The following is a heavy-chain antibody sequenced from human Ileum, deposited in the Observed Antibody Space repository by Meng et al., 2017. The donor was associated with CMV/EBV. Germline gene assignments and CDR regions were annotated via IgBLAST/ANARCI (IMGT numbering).Heavy chain of an antibody. CDR1: GYVFANDL. CDR2: VNPNNGDT. D-gene: IGHD6-19*01. Sequence: QVHMVQSGPEVRKPGGSIKVSCKTSGYVFANDLISWVRQAPGQGLECMGWVNPNNGDTKYAQKFQGRVAMTTDTSTSTAYMELRSLTSDDTAVYYCARHGYYSTGWSFWGQGTLVTVSS. CDR3: ARHGYYSTGWSF. J-gene: IGHJ4*02. V-gene: IGHV1-18*04.